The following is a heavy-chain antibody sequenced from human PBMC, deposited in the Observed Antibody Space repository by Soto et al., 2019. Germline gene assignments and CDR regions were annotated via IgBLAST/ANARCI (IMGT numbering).Heavy chain of an antibody. V-gene: IGHV3-74*01. J-gene: IGHJ4*02. CDR1: AFTFSDHW. CDR2: INAGGSLT. Sequence: EVQLVESGGGLVQPGGSLRLSCAASAFTFSDHWFHWVRQAPGKGLVWVSGINAGGSLTFYADSVKGRLTVSRDNAKNTLNLQMSSLRVEDTAVYYCAQLFDFDYWGQGALVTVSS. D-gene: IGHD6-13*01. CDR3: AQLFDFDY.